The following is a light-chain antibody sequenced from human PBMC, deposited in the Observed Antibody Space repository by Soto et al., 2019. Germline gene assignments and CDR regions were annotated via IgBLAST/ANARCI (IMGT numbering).Light chain of an antibody. CDR3: QQYDNLPLT. CDR2: DAS. Sequence: DIQMTQSPSTLSASVGDRVTITCRASQSISSWLAWYQQKPGKAPKVLIFDASSLESGVPSRFSGSGSGTEFTLSISSLQADDFATYYCQQYDNLPLTFGGGTKVDIK. V-gene: IGKV1-5*01. CDR1: QSISSW. J-gene: IGKJ4*01.